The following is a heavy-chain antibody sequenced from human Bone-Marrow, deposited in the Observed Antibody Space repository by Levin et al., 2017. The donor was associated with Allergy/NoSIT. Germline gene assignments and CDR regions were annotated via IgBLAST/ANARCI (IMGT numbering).Heavy chain of an antibody. CDR3: ASSHTIFGVVTEYYFDY. D-gene: IGHD3-3*01. CDR1: GGSISSYY. CDR2: IYYSGST. V-gene: IGHV4-59*01. Sequence: SQTLSLTCTVSGGSISSYYWSWIRQPPGKGLEWIGYIYYSGSTNYNPSLKSRVTISVDTSKNQFSLKLSSVTAADTAVYYCASSHTIFGVVTEYYFDYWGQGTLVTVSS. J-gene: IGHJ4*02.